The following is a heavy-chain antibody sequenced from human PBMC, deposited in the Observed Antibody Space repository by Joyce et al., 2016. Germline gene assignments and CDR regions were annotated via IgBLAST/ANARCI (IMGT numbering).Heavy chain of an antibody. CDR3: ARDGDFVAAAGSDY. J-gene: IGHJ4*02. Sequence: QVQLVESGGGVVQPGRSLRLSCAAAGFSFSSYGMQWVRQAPGKGLEWVAAIWYDGRDKYYADSVKGRFTISRDNSKNTLYLQMNSLRAEDTAVYYCARDGDFVAAAGSDYWGQGTLVTVSS. CDR1: GFSFSSYG. V-gene: IGHV3-33*01. CDR2: IWYDGRDK. D-gene: IGHD6-13*01.